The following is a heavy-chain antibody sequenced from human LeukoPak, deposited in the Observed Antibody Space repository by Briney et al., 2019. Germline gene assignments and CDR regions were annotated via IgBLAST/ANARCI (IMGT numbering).Heavy chain of an antibody. J-gene: IGHJ6*02. CDR1: GYTFTSYY. CDR3: ASRERVSVVVPAAIVAGGYYYGMDV. CDR2: INPSGGST. V-gene: IGHV1-46*01. D-gene: IGHD2-2*02. Sequence: AASVKVSCKASGYTFTSYYMHWVRQAPGQGLEWMGIINPSGGSTSYAQKFHGRVTMTRDTSTSTVYMELSSLRSEDAAVYYCASRERVSVVVPAAIVAGGYYYGMDVWGQGTTVTVSS.